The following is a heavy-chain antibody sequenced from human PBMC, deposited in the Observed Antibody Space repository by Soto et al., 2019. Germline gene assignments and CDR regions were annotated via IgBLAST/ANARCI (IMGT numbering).Heavy chain of an antibody. CDR1: GGSVNSYY. V-gene: IGHV4-59*02. J-gene: IGHJ4*02. CDR2: IFYSGST. Sequence: SETLSLTCTVSGGSVNSYYWSWIRQPPGKGLEWIGYIFYSGSTKSNPSLKSRVTMSVDMSKNQFSLRLTSMTAADKAVYYCARGGGYDSFDFWGQGIQVTVSS. CDR3: ARGGGYDSFDF. D-gene: IGHD2-15*01.